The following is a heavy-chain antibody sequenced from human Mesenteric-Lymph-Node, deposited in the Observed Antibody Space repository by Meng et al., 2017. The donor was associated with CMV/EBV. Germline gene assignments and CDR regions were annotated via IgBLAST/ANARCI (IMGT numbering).Heavy chain of an antibody. CDR1: GGSISSDDYY. J-gene: IGHJ5*02. V-gene: IGHV4-61*08. CDR2: IYYSGST. Sequence: SETLSLTCTVSGGSISSDDYYWSWIRQPPGKGLEWIGYIYYSGSTNYNPSLKSRVTISVDTSKNQFSLKLSSVTAADTAVYYCARGPYYYGSGSLLKYNWFDPWGQGTLVTVSS. D-gene: IGHD3-10*01. CDR3: ARGPYYYGSGSLLKYNWFDP.